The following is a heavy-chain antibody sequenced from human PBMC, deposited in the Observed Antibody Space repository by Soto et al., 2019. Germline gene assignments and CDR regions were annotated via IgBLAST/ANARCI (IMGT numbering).Heavy chain of an antibody. CDR1: GFTFSSYW. V-gene: IGHV3-7*03. Sequence: EVQLVESGGGLVQPGGSLRLSCAASGFTFSSYWMSWVRQAPGKGLEWVANIKQDGSEKYYVDSVKGRFTISRDNAKNSLYLQMNNLRAEDTAVYYCARDCRLYDSSGYSYAFDIWGQGTMVTVSS. CDR3: ARDCRLYDSSGYSYAFDI. CDR2: IKQDGSEK. D-gene: IGHD3-22*01. J-gene: IGHJ3*02.